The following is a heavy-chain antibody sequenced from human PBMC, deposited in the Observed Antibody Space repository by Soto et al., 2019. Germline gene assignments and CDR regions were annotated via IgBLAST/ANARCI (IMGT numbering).Heavy chain of an antibody. CDR2: ISGNCGCT. D-gene: IGHD3-10*01. V-gene: IGHV3-23*01. CDR3: VKQDSITMVRGVGNV. CDR1: GFTFSSYA. Sequence: PGGSLRLSCAASGFTFSSYAMSWVRQAPGKGLEWVSAISGNCGCTYYAVSVKGRFTISRDNSKNTLYLQMSSLRAEDTAVYYCVKQDSITMVRGVGNVWGQGTTVTVSS. J-gene: IGHJ6*02.